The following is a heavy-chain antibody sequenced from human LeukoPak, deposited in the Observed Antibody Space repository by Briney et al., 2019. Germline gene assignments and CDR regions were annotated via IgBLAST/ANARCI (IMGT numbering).Heavy chain of an antibody. CDR3: ARSSSGRDGARW. D-gene: IGHD6-19*01. CDR2: IYYSGNT. V-gene: IGHV4-59*01. J-gene: IGHJ4*02. CDR1: DVSISSDY. Sequence: SETLSLTCTVSDVSISSDYWSWIRQPPGQGLEWIGYIYYSGNTNYNPSLKSRVTISADPSKNQFSLKLSSVTAADTAVYFCARSSSGRDGARWWGQGTLVNVTS.